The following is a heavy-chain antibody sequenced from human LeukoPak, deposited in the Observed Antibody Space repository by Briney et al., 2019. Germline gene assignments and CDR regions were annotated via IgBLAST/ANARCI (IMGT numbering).Heavy chain of an antibody. CDR3: AKDLDGDYNDSSGYNGEDH. CDR1: GFTFSSYG. J-gene: IGHJ4*02. V-gene: IGHV3-33*06. Sequence: PGGALRLSCAASGFTFSSYGMHWVRQAPGKGLEWVAVIWYDGSNKYYADSVKGRFTISRDNSKNTLYLQMNSLRAEDTAVYYCAKDLDGDYNDSSGYNGEDHWGQGTLVTVSS. CDR2: IWYDGSNK. D-gene: IGHD3-22*01.